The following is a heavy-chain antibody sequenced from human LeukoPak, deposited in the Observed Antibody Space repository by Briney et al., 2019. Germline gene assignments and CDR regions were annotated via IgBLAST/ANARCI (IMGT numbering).Heavy chain of an antibody. D-gene: IGHD5-18*01. J-gene: IGHJ4*02. CDR1: GFTFSDYY. V-gene: IGHV3-11*04. Sequence: GGSLRLSCAASGFTFSDYYMSWIRQAPGKGLEWVSYITRSGNNIHYADSVKGRFTISRDNAKNSLYLQMNSLRAEDTAVYYCARDRIQLWPSPDYWGQGTLVTVSS. CDR2: ITRSGNNI. CDR3: ARDRIQLWPSPDY.